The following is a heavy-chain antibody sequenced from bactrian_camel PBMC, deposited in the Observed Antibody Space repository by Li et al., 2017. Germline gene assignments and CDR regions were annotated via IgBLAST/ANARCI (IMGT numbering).Heavy chain of an antibody. CDR2: IGSDRQT. CDR1: GFTFSPYC. D-gene: IGHD1*01. V-gene: IGHV3S55*01. J-gene: IGHJ4*01. Sequence: HVQLVESGGGSVEAGGSLRLSCAASGFTFSPYCMGWFRQAPGKEREAIATIGSDRQTTYTDSVKDRFTISKDNAKNVLYLQMNSLVPEDTGMYYCAGDSRLRGCRSQLAPGVVNWGQGTQVTVS. CDR3: AGDSRLRGCRSQLAPGVVN.